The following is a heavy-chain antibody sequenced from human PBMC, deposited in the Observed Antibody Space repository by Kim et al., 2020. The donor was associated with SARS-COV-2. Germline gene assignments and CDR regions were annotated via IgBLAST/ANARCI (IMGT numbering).Heavy chain of an antibody. Sequence: ASVKFSCKASGYTFTSYGISWVRQAPGQGPEWMGWISAYNGNTNYAQKLQGRVTMTTDTSTSTAYMELRSLRSDDTAVYYCAVMVRGPYYYYYGMDVWGQGTTGSVSS. CDR2: ISAYNGNT. CDR1: GYTFTSYG. J-gene: IGHJ6*02. V-gene: IGHV1-18*04. CDR3: AVMVRGPYYYYYGMDV. D-gene: IGHD3-10*01.